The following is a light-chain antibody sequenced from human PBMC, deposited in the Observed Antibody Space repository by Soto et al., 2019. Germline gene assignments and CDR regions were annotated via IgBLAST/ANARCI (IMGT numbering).Light chain of an antibody. J-gene: IGKJ2*03. CDR1: QSVFIW. CDR3: HQYQNYSSS. Sequence: DIQLTQSPSIVSASLGDRVTISCRASQSVFIWLAWYQQKRGKAPKLLIYDASAVESGVPPRFSGSGFETEFTLSIDGLQSDDCAVYYCHQYQNYSSSFGQGTEREI. V-gene: IGKV1-5*01. CDR2: DAS.